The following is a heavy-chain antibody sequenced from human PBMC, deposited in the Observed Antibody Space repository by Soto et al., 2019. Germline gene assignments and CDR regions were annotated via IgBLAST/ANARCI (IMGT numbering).Heavy chain of an antibody. Sequence: HPGGSLRLSCAASGFTFSSYGMHWVRQAPGKGLEWVAVISYDGSNKYYADSVKGRFTISRDNSKNTLYLQMNSLRAEDTAVYYCAKDLGRYFDWLVYYYGMDVWGQGTTVTVSS. CDR2: ISYDGSNK. D-gene: IGHD3-9*01. J-gene: IGHJ6*02. V-gene: IGHV3-30*18. CDR3: AKDLGRYFDWLVYYYGMDV. CDR1: GFTFSSYG.